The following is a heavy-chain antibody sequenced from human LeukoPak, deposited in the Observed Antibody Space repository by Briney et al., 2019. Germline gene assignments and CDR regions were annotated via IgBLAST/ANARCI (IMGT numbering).Heavy chain of an antibody. Sequence: SETLSFTCAVSGGSISSSNWLRWVRQPPGKGLEWIGEIYHSGSTNYNPSLKSRVTISVDKSKNQFSLKLSSVTAADTAVYYCARSGYSSGWYWEYFDYWGQGTLVTVSS. CDR2: IYHSGST. CDR3: ARSGYSSGWYWEYFDY. D-gene: IGHD6-19*01. CDR1: GGSISSSNW. J-gene: IGHJ4*02. V-gene: IGHV4-4*02.